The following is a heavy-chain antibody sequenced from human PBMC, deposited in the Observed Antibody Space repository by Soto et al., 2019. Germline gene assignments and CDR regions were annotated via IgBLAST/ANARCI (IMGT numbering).Heavy chain of an antibody. CDR2: INAGYGNT. CDR1: GYTFSSYA. Sequence: ASVKVSCKASGYTFSSYAMHWVRQAPGQRLEWMGWINAGYGNTKSPQKFQDRVTISRDTSASTAYMELTSVTPADTAVYYCARHQQTTTWVRWFDPWGQGTLVTVSS. CDR3: ARHQQTTTWVRWFDP. V-gene: IGHV1-3*01. J-gene: IGHJ5*02. D-gene: IGHD4-4*01.